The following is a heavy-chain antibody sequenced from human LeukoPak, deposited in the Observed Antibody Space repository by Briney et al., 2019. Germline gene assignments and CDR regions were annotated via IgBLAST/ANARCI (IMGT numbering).Heavy chain of an antibody. CDR1: GGSISSGGYY. V-gene: IGHV4-31*03. D-gene: IGHD4-17*01. CDR2: IYYSGST. Sequence: PSETLSLTCTVSGGSISSGGYYWSWIRQHPGKGLEWIGYIYYSGSTYYNPSLKSRVTISVDTSKNQFSLKLSSVTAADTAVYYCARISYGDYWFDPWGQGTLVTVSS. J-gene: IGHJ5*02. CDR3: ARISYGDYWFDP.